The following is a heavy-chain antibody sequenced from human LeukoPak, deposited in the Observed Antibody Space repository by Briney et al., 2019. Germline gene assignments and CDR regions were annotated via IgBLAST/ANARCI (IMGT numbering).Heavy chain of an antibody. J-gene: IGHJ6*03. CDR3: ARRRWLHYYMDV. CDR2: IDHSGSA. D-gene: IGHD5-24*01. CDR1: GGSFSGYY. V-gene: IGHV4-34*01. Sequence: PSETLSHTCAVYGGSFSGYYWSWIRQPPGKGLEWIGEIDHSGSATNNPSLESRVTISVDTSKNQFSLKLSSVTAADTAMYYCARRRWLHYYMDVWGKGTTVIISS.